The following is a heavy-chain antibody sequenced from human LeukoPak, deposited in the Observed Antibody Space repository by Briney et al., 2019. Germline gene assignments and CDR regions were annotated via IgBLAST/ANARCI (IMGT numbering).Heavy chain of an antibody. CDR1: GDSISSGHW. D-gene: IGHD5-24*01. J-gene: IGHJ4*02. V-gene: IGHV4-4*02. CDR3: ARSRLHPIIFDY. CDR2: IYHSGST. Sequence: SGTLSLTCAVSGDSISSGHWWSWVRQPPGKGLEWIGEIYHSGSTNYNPSLKSRVTISVDKSKNQFSLKLTSVTAADTAVYYCARSRLHPIIFDYWGQGTLVTVSS.